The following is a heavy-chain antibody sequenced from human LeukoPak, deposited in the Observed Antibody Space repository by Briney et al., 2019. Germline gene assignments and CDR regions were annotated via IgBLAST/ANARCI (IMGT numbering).Heavy chain of an antibody. Sequence: SGTLSLTCAVSGGSISSSHWWSWVRQPPGKGLEWIGYIYYSGITNYNPSLKSRVTISVDTSKKQFSLKLSSVTAADTAVYYCARDTGSCSTTTCYDDAFDIWGQGTTVTVSS. CDR2: IYYSGIT. D-gene: IGHD2-2*01. V-gene: IGHV4-4*02. CDR1: GGSISSSHW. CDR3: ARDTGSCSTTTCYDDAFDI. J-gene: IGHJ3*02.